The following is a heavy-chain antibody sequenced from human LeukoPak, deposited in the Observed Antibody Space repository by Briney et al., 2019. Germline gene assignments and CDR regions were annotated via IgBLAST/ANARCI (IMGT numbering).Heavy chain of an antibody. CDR3: ARATDYSNAFDI. V-gene: IGHV1-2*02. CDR2: INPNSGGT. Sequence: ASVKVSCKASGYTFTGYYMHWVRQAPGQGLEWMGWINPNSGGTNYAQKFQGRVTMTRDTSISTAYMELSRLRSDDTAVYYCARATDYSNAFDIWGQGTMVTVSS. CDR1: GYTFTGYY. D-gene: IGHD2-21*01. J-gene: IGHJ3*02.